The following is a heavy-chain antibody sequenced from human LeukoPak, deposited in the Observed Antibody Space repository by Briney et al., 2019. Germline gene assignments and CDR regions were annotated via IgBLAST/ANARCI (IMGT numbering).Heavy chain of an antibody. V-gene: IGHV3-23*01. CDR2: ISGSGGST. CDR1: GFTFSSYA. Sequence: GGSLRLSCAASGFTFSSYAMSWVRQAPGKGLEWVSAISGSGGSTYYADSVKGRFTISRDNSKNTLYLQMNSLRAEDTAVYYCARAPMVRGVITDYWGQGTLVTVSS. D-gene: IGHD3-10*01. CDR3: ARAPMVRGVITDY. J-gene: IGHJ4*02.